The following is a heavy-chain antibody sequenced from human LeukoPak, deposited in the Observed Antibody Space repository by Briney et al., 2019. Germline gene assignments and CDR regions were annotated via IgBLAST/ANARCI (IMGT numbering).Heavy chain of an antibody. J-gene: IGHJ3*02. CDR3: ARDLPYDSSGYGAFDI. CDR1: GGSISSYY. Sequence: SETLSLTCTVSGGSISSYYWSWIRQPPGKGLEWIGYIYYSGSTNYNPSLKSRVTISVDTSKNQFSLKLGSVTAADTAVYYCARDLPYDSSGYGAFDIWGQGTMVTVSS. V-gene: IGHV4-59*01. CDR2: IYYSGST. D-gene: IGHD3-22*01.